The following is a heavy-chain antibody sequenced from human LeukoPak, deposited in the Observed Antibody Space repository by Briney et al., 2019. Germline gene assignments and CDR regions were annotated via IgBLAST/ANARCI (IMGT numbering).Heavy chain of an antibody. Sequence: GGSLRLSCAASGFTFSSYSMNWVRQAPGKGLEWVSSITSSGSSIDDADSVKGRFTISRDNAKNLLYLEMNTLRVEDTAVYYCAKGGAVVLNSFDYWGQGALVTVSS. CDR2: ITSSGSSI. CDR3: AKGGAVVLNSFDY. D-gene: IGHD3-22*01. J-gene: IGHJ4*02. V-gene: IGHV3-21*06. CDR1: GFTFSSYS.